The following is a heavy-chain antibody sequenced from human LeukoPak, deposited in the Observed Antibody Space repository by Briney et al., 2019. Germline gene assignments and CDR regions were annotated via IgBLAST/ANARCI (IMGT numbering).Heavy chain of an antibody. CDR3: ASGLGGASYYMDV. J-gene: IGHJ6*03. D-gene: IGHD3-16*01. V-gene: IGHV4-4*07. Sequence: SETLSLTCTVSGGSIRSFYWSWVRQSAGRGLEWIGRVDTSRSTHYNPSLGSRVSMSLDTSKNQFSLNLRYVTVADTAVYYCASGLGGASYYMDVWGKGTTVTVSS. CDR2: VDTSRST. CDR1: GGSIRSFY.